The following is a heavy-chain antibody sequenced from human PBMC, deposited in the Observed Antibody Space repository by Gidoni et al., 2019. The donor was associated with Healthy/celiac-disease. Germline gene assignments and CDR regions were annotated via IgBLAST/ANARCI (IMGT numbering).Heavy chain of an antibody. V-gene: IGHV3-30-3*01. D-gene: IGHD3-10*01. CDR3: ARALITYGSGCMDV. CDR1: GFTFSSYA. CDR2: ISYDGSNK. J-gene: IGHJ6*03. Sequence: QVQLVESGGGVVQPGRSLRPSCAASGFTFSSYAMHWVRQAPGKGLEWVAVISYDGSNKYYADSVKGRFTISRDNSKNTLYLQMNSLRAEDTAVYYCARALITYGSGCMDVWGKGTTVTVSS.